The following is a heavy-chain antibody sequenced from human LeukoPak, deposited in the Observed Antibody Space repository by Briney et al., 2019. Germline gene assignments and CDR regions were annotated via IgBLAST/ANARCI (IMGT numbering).Heavy chain of an antibody. Sequence: PGGSLRLSCAASGFTFSSFAMSWVRQAPGKGLEWVSTVGRGGGDTYYADSVRGRFTISKDSSKNTLQMNSLSVDDTAMYYCVKHSGGVYGNSDYWGQGILVTVSS. CDR2: VGRGGGDT. CDR1: GFTFSSFA. J-gene: IGHJ4*02. D-gene: IGHD1-1*01. V-gene: IGHV3-23*01. CDR3: VKHSGGVYGNSDY.